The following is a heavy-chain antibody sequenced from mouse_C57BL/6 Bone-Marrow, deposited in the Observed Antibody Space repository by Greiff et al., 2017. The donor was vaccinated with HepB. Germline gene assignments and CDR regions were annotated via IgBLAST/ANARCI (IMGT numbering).Heavy chain of an antibody. CDR1: GYAFSSSW. CDR3: ARMPDGYYCFDY. D-gene: IGHD2-3*01. V-gene: IGHV1-82*01. CDR2: IYPGDGDT. Sequence: LVESGPELVKPGASVKISCKASGYAFSSSWMNWVKQRPGKGLEWIGRIYPGDGDTNYNGKFKGKATLTADKSSSTAYMQLSSLTSEDSAVYFCARMPDGYYCFDYWGQGTTLTVSS. J-gene: IGHJ2*01.